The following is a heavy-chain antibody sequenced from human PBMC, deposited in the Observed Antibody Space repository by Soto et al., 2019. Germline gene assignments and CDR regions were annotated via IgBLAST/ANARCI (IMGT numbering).Heavy chain of an antibody. CDR1: GGTFNSYV. Sequence: QVQLVQSGAEVKKPGSSVKVSCKASGGTFNSYVFNWVRQAPGQGLEWMGGIISILGRPNSGQKFQGRVTITADESTSTGFMELSSLTSEDTAIYYCARDQGSGYAPGDYWGQGTLVTVSS. J-gene: IGHJ4*02. CDR2: IISILGRP. V-gene: IGHV1-69*12. D-gene: IGHD5-12*01. CDR3: ARDQGSGYAPGDY.